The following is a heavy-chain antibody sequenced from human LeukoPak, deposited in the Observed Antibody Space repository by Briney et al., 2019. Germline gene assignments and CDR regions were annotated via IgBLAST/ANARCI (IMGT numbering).Heavy chain of an antibody. V-gene: IGHV3-30*18. J-gene: IGHJ4*02. D-gene: IGHD3-22*01. CDR3: AKSTASGYSNDY. CDR1: GFTFSSYG. Sequence: GRSLRLSCAASGFTFSSYGMHWVRQAPGKGLEWVAVISYDGSNKYYADSVKGRFTISRDNSKNTLYLQMSSLRAEDTAVYYCAKSTASGYSNDYWGQGTLVTVSS. CDR2: ISYDGSNK.